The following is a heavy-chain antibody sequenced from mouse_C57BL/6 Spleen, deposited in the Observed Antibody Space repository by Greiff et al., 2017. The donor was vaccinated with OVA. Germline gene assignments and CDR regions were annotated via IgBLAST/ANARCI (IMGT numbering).Heavy chain of an antibody. Sequence: DVKLQESGPGLVKPSQSLSLTCSVTGYSITSGYYWNWIRQFPGNKLEWMGYISYDGSNNYNPSLKNRISITRDTSKNQFFLKLNSVTTEDTATYYCAREGNYGGDMDYWGQGTSVTVSS. CDR1: GYSITSGYY. CDR3: AREGNYGGDMDY. D-gene: IGHD2-1*01. CDR2: ISYDGSN. V-gene: IGHV3-6*01. J-gene: IGHJ4*01.